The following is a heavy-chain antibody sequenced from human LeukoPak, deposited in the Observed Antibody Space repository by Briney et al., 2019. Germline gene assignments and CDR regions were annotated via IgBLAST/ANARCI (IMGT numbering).Heavy chain of an antibody. V-gene: IGHV3-53*01. CDR1: GFTVSSNY. CDR2: IYPGGST. D-gene: IGHD3-22*01. CDR3: AKALGRSAGYDSSFDY. J-gene: IGHJ4*02. Sequence: GGSLRLSCAASGFTVSSNYMSWVRQAPGKGPECVSVIYPGGSTYYADSVKGRFTISRDDSKNTLYLQMNSLRAEDTAVYYCAKALGRSAGYDSSFDYWGLGTLVTVSS.